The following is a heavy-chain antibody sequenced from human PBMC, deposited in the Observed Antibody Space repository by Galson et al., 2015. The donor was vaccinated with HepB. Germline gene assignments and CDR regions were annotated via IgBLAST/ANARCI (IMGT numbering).Heavy chain of an antibody. Sequence: SLRLSCAAARFTCISYLIRWVRQAAGEVQVLVSRINSDGRSKSYAGYVTVRFTISRYNAKNTLSLQMHSLRAEDTAVYYCARDLSTTVPTFSYYYCSMDVKGQGTTVTFSS. CDR3: ARDLSTTVPTFSYYYCSMDV. CDR1: RFTCISYL. J-gene: IGHJ6*02. D-gene: IGHD4-11*01. V-gene: IGHV3-74*01. CDR2: INSDGRSK.